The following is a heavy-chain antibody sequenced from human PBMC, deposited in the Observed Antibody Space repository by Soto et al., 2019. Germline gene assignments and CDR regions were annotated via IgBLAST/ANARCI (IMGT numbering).Heavy chain of an antibody. CDR3: AKASTFDPPLVRFDS. V-gene: IGHV3-23*01. CDR1: GFSFEHYA. CDR2: IGYSGVST. J-gene: IGHJ4*02. D-gene: IGHD6-6*01. Sequence: GGSLRLSCAASGFSFEHYAMSWVRQAPGKGLEWVSTIGYSGVSTYYADSVKGRVTISRDNSKSTLHMQMNSLRVEDTAGYYPAKASTFDPPLVRFDSWGQGTLVTVSS.